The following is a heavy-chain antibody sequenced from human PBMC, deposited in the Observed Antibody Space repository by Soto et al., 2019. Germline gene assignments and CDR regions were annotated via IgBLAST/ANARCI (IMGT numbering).Heavy chain of an antibody. CDR2: IYWDDDK. J-gene: IGHJ4*02. CDR3: AHKGGLTMIVDQYYFDY. D-gene: IGHD3-22*01. Sequence: QITLKESGPTLVKPTQTLTLTCTFSGFSLITSGVGVGWIRQPPGKALEWLALIYWDDDKRYSPSLKSRLTITKDTSKNQVVLTMTNMDPVDTATYYCAHKGGLTMIVDQYYFDYWGQGTLVTVSS. CDR1: GFSLITSGVG. V-gene: IGHV2-5*02.